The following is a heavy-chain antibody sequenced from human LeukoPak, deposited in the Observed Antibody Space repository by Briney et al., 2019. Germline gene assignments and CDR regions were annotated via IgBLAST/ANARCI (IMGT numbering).Heavy chain of an antibody. CDR3: ARDRDIVVVVAAALWY. CDR2: IRGSSDKT. V-gene: IGHV3-23*01. CDR1: GFHFSSYA. D-gene: IGHD2-15*01. Sequence: GGSLRLSCAASGFHFSSYAMSWVRQAPGKGLEWVSAIRGSSDKTYYADSVKGRFTISRDNSKNTLYLQMDSLRAEDTAVYYCARDRDIVVVVAAALWYWGQGTLVTVSS. J-gene: IGHJ4*02.